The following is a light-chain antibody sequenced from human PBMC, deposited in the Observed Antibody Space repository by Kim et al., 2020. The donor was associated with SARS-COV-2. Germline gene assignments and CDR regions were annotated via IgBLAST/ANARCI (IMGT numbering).Light chain of an antibody. CDR3: QQYNTTPTT. V-gene: IGKV4-1*01. J-gene: IGKJ4*01. CDR1: ESILYRSKNRNH. Sequence: DIVMTQSPDSLAVSLGERATFNCKSSESILYRSKNRNHLAWYQQKPGQPPKLLVYWASTRESGVPDRFSGSGSGTDFTLTISSLQAEDVAVYYCQQYNTTPTTFGGGTKVDIK. CDR2: WAS.